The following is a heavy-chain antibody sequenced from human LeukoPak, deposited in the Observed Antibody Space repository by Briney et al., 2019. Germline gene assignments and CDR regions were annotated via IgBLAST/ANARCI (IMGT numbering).Heavy chain of an antibody. CDR3: ARASYDFWSGYYLHDAFDI. V-gene: IGHV4-61*02. Sequence: SETLSLTCTVSGGSISSGSYYWSWIWQPAGKGLEWNVRIYTSGSTNYNPSLKSRVTISVDTSKNQFSLKLSSVTAADTAVYYCARASYDFWSGYYLHDAFDIWGQGTMVTVSS. CDR1: GGSISSGSYY. J-gene: IGHJ3*02. D-gene: IGHD3-3*01. CDR2: IYTSGST.